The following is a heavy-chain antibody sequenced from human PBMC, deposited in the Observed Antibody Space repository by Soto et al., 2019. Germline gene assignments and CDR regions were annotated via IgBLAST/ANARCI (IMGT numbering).Heavy chain of an antibody. D-gene: IGHD3-16*01. J-gene: IGHJ6*02. CDR2: ISTAGDT. CDR3: ARGGDRFDGMDV. CDR1: GFGFNGYD. Sequence: EVPLVESGGGLVQPGGSLRLSCAASGFGFNGYDMHCVRQAPGKNLEWVAAISTAGDTYYLGSVKGRFTISREDAKNSLSLQMNSLRVGDTAVYYCARGGDRFDGMDVWGQGTTVTVSS. V-gene: IGHV3-13*01.